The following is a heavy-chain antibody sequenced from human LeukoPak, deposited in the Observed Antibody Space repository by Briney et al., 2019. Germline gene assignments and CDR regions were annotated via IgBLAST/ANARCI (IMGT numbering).Heavy chain of an antibody. D-gene: IGHD3-22*01. CDR3: ARDRGYYDSSGLYYFDS. CDR1: GYNFFTYG. V-gene: IGHV1-18*01. Sequence: GASVKVSRKTSGYNFFTYGINWLRQAPGQGLEWMGWISTYNGNINYAQKFQGSVTMTIDTITTTAYMELRSLRSDDTAVYYCARDRGYYDSSGLYYFDSWGQGTLVIVSS. CDR2: ISTYNGNI. J-gene: IGHJ4*02.